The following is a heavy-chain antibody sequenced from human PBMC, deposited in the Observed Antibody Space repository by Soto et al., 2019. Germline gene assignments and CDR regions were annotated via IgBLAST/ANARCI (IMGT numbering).Heavy chain of an antibody. CDR2: ISYSGST. J-gene: IGHJ4*02. CDR1: GGSINNYY. CDR3: ARHGGYNTNCSVDY. D-gene: IGHD2-2*01. V-gene: IGHV4-59*08. Sequence: PSETLSLTCTVSGGSINNYYWSWVRQPPGKGLEWIGYISYSGSTNHNPSLKSRVTISLDMSKNQFSLSLTSVTAADTAVYYCARHGGYNTNCSVDYWGQGTLVTVPS.